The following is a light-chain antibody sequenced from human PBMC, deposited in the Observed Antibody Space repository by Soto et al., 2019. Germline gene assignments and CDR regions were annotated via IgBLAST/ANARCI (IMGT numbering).Light chain of an antibody. CDR2: GND. Sequence: QSVLTQPPSASGTPGQRVTISCSGSTSTIGSNTVNWYQQFPGTAPRFLIYGNDLRPSGVPDRFSASKSGTSASLAISGLQSEDEADYYCAVWDDSLRGRVFGGGTQLTVL. CDR3: AVWDDSLRGRV. V-gene: IGLV1-44*01. J-gene: IGLJ7*01. CDR1: TSTIGSNT.